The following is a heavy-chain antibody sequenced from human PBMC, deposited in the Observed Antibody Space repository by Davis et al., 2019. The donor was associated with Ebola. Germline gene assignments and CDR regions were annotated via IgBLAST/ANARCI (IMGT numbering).Heavy chain of an antibody. J-gene: IGHJ4*02. D-gene: IGHD3-10*01. CDR3: ASGVLWFGALAYFDY. V-gene: IGHV4-30-2*01. CDR2: IYHSGST. Sequence: PSETLSLTCAVSGGSISSGGYSWSWIRQPPGKGLEWIGYIYHSGSTYYNPSLKSRVTISVDRSKNQFSLKLSSVTAADTAVYYCASGVLWFGALAYFDYWGQGTLVTVSS. CDR1: GGSISSGGYS.